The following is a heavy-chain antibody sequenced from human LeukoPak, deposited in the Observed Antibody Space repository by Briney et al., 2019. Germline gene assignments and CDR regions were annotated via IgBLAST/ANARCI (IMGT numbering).Heavy chain of an antibody. CDR1: GFTFSDYY. V-gene: IGHV3-11*06. CDR2: ISSSSSYT. CDR3: ARVVSVASYYFDF. D-gene: IGHD6-19*01. Sequence: RGGSLRLSCAASGFTFSDYYMSWIRQAPGKGLEWVSYISSSSSYTLYADSVKGRFTISRDNAKNSLFLQMNSLRANDTAVYYCARVVSVASYYFDFWGQGSLVTVSS. J-gene: IGHJ4*02.